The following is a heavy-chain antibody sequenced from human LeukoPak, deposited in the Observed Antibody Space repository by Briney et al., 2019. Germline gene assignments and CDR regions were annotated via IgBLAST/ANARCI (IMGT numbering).Heavy chain of an antibody. V-gene: IGHV3-48*01. D-gene: IGHD2-8*01. J-gene: IGHJ4*02. CDR3: ARVAYCTNGVCHDY. CDR2: ISSSSSTI. CDR1: GFTFSSYS. Sequence: GGSLRLSCAASGFTFSSYSMNWVRQAPGKGLEWVSYISSSSSTIYYADSVKGRFTISRDNARNSLYLQMNSLRAEDTAVYYCARVAYCTNGVCHDYWGQGTLVTVSS.